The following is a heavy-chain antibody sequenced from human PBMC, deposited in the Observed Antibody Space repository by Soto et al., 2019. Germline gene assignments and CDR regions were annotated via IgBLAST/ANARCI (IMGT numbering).Heavy chain of an antibody. V-gene: IGHV3-23*01. J-gene: IGHJ3*02. CDR2: IGGSGGST. CDR3: AKTRPGNSPENGAFDI. CDR1: GFTFSSYA. Sequence: PVGSLRLSCAASGFTFSSYAMAWVRQAPGKGLEWVSAIGGSGGSTFYGDSEQGRFTISRDNSKNTLYLQMKSLRAEDTAVYFCAKTRPGNSPENGAFDIWGQGTMVTVSS. D-gene: IGHD6-6*01.